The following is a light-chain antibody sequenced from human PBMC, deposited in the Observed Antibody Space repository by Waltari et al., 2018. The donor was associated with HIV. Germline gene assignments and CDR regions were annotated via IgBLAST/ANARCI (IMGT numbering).Light chain of an antibody. Sequence: QSVVTQPPSVSGNPGQTVTISCSGSTPNIGIKTINWYQHLPGTAPKRLIYGNYQRPSGVPDRFSASKSGTSASLAISGLQSEDEADYYCASWDASLNGWVFGGGTKLTVL. CDR3: ASWDASLNGWV. J-gene: IGLJ3*02. V-gene: IGLV1-44*01. CDR2: GNY. CDR1: TPNIGIKT.